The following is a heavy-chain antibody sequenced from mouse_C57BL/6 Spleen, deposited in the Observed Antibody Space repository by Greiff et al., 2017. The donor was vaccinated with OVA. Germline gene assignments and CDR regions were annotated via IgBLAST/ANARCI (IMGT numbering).Heavy chain of an antibody. D-gene: IGHD1-1*01. Sequence: DVKLVESEGGLVQPGSSMKLSCTASGFPFSDYYMAWVRQVPEKGLEWVANINYDGSSTYYLDSLKSRFIISRDNAKNSLYLQMSSLKSEDTATYYCARGDYGSSYAMDYWGQGTAGTVSS. CDR2: INYDGSST. V-gene: IGHV5-16*01. CDR3: ARGDYGSSYAMDY. CDR1: GFPFSDYY. J-gene: IGHJ4*01.